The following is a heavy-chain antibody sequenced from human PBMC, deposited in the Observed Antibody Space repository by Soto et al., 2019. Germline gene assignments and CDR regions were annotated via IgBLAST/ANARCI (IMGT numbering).Heavy chain of an antibody. CDR3: ARHSYYFDF. J-gene: IGHJ4*02. V-gene: IGHV4-39*01. CDR1: GGSISSPSYY. Sequence: QLQLQESGPGLVKPSETLSLTCTVSGGSISSPSYYWGWIRQPPGKGLEWIASVYYSGNTYYNPSLNSRLTISEHTPKNHLSLKLTSVTAADTAVYYCARHSYYFDFWGQGILVTVSS. CDR2: VYYSGNT.